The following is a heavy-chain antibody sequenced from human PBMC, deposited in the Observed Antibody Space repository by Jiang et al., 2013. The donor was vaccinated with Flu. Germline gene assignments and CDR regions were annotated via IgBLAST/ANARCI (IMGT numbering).Heavy chain of an antibody. CDR3: ARDRAERWLLDY. J-gene: IGHJ4*02. CDR2: K. V-gene: IGHV3-33*01. Sequence: KYYCRLREGPNSPSPRDNSKNTLYLQMNSLRAEDTAVYYCARDRAERWLLDYWGQGTLVTVSS. D-gene: IGHD5-24*01.